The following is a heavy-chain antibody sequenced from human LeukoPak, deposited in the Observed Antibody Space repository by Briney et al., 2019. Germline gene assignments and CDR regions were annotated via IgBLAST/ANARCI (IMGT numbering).Heavy chain of an antibody. CDR1: GFTFSSYG. J-gene: IGHJ4*02. V-gene: IGHV3-33*01. Sequence: GGSLRLSCAASGFTFSSYGMHWVRQAPGKGLEWVAVIWYDGSNKYYADSVKGRFTISRDNSKNTLYLQMNSLRAEDTAVYYCARDSLPYAESYFDYWGQGTLVTVSS. CDR2: IWYDGSNK. CDR3: ARDSLPYAESYFDY.